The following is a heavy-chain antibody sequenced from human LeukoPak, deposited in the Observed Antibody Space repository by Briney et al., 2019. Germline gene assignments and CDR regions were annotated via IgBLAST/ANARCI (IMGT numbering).Heavy chain of an antibody. CDR1: GFTVSSNY. CDR2: IYSGGST. D-gene: IGHD1-7*01. V-gene: IGHV3-66*02. J-gene: IGHJ4*02. Sequence: GGSLRLSCAASGFTVSSNYMSWVRQAPGKGLEWVSVIYSGGSTYYADSVEGRFTISRDNSKNTLYLQMNSLRAEDTAVYYCARPRGNWNYRFDYWGQGTLVTVSS. CDR3: ARPRGNWNYRFDY.